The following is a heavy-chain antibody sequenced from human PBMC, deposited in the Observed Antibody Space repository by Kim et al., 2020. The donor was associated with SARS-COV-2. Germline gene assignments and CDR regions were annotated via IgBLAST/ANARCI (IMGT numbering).Heavy chain of an antibody. CDR3: AKELRYFDWLLDAYYYDSSGYLNDY. D-gene: IGHD3-22*01. V-gene: IGHV3-30*18. CDR1: GFTFSSYG. J-gene: IGHJ4*02. Sequence: GGSLRLSCAASGFTFSSYGMHWVRQAPGKGLEWVAVISYDGSNKYYADSVKGRFTISRDNSKNTLYLQMNSLRAEDTAVYYCAKELRYFDWLLDAYYYDSSGYLNDYWGQGTLVTVSS. CDR2: ISYDGSNK.